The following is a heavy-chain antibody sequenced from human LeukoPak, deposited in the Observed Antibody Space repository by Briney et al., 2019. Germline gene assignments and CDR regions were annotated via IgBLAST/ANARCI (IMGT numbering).Heavy chain of an antibody. CDR1: GYTFNSYG. CDR3: ARMDYDFDIFYFDC. CDR2: ISAYNGNT. D-gene: IGHD3-3*01. J-gene: IGHJ4*02. Sequence: GASVKVSCKASGYTFNSYGISWVRQAPGQGLEWMGWISAYNGNTNYAQKLQGRVTMTTDTSTSTAYVELRSLRSDDTAVYYCARMDYDFDIFYFDCWGQGTLVTVSS. V-gene: IGHV1-18*01.